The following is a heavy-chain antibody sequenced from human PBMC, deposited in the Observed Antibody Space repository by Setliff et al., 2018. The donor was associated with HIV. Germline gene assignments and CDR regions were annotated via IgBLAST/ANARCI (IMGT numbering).Heavy chain of an antibody. Sequence: SETLSLTCTVSGGSISSNNYFWGWIRQPPEKGLEWIGSIYYSGSTYYNPSLKSRVTISIDTSRNQFSLKLTSVTAADTAVYYCARQFWMLTTLYFDSLGPGTLVTVSS. CDR1: GGSISSNNYF. CDR2: IYYSGST. CDR3: ARQFWMLTTLYFDS. V-gene: IGHV4-39*01. D-gene: IGHD3-16*01. J-gene: IGHJ4*02.